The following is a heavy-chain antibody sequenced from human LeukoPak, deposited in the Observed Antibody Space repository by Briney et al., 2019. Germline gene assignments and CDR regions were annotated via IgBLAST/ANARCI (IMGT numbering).Heavy chain of an antibody. CDR1: GFIFSTYS. CDR2: ITTSSSYI. CDR3: ARVGEWELLRNYFDY. J-gene: IGHJ4*02. Sequence: GGSLRLSCAASGFIFSTYSMNWVRQAPGKGLEWVSSITTSSSYIYYADSVKGRFTISRDNAKDSLYLQMNSLRAEDTAVYYCARVGEWELLRNYFDYWGQGTLVTVSS. V-gene: IGHV3-21*01. D-gene: IGHD1-26*01.